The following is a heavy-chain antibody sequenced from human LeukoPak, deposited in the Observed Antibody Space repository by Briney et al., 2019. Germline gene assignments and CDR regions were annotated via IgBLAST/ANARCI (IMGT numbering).Heavy chain of an antibody. J-gene: IGHJ4*02. CDR3: ARKSPYCSSTSCYGTFDY. CDR1: GGSISSYY. V-gene: IGHV4-4*07. Sequence: SETLSLTCTVSGGSISSYYWSWIRQPAGKGLEWIGRIYTSGSTNCNPSLKSRVTMSVDTSKNQFSLKLSSVTAADTAVYYCARKSPYCSSTSCYGTFDYWGQGTLVTVSS. D-gene: IGHD2-2*01. CDR2: IYTSGST.